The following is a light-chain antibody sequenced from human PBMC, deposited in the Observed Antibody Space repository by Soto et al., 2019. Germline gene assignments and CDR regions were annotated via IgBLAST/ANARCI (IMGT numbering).Light chain of an antibody. CDR1: QGVSNY. J-gene: IGKJ1*01. V-gene: IGKV1-27*01. CDR3: QNYNSAPWT. CDR2: TAS. Sequence: DIQMTQSPSSLSASVGDRVTITCRASQGVSNYLAWYQQRPGKVPKLLIYTASTLQSGVPSRFSGSGSGTDFTLTISSLQPEDVATYFCQNYNSAPWTFGQGTKVEIK.